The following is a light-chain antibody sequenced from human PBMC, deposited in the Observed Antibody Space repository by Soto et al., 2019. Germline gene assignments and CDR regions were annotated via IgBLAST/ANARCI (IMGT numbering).Light chain of an antibody. V-gene: IGKV3-15*01. Sequence: EIVLTQSPATLSVSPGERVALSCRASQSVSSSCLAWYQQTPGQAPRLLIYGASTRATGVPARFSGSGSGTEFTLTISSLQPEDFAVYYCLHCHNWPSWTFGQGTKVEIK. CDR1: QSVSSS. J-gene: IGKJ1*01. CDR3: LHCHNWPSWT. CDR2: GAS.